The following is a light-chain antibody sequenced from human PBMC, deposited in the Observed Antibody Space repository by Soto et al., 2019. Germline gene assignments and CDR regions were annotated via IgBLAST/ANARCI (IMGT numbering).Light chain of an antibody. J-gene: IGLJ3*02. V-gene: IGLV2-14*01. CDR1: SSDVGAYNY. Sequence: QSALTQPASVSGSPGQSITISCTGTSSDVGAYNYVSWYQQHPGKAPKLMIYEVNYRPSGVSNRFSGSKSGITASLTISGLQAEDEADYYCISYTPTTGVFGGGTKLTVL. CDR2: EVN. CDR3: ISYTPTTGV.